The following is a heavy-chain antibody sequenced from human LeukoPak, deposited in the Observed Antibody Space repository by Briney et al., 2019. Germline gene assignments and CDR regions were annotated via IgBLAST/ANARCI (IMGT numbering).Heavy chain of an antibody. Sequence: GGSLRLSCAASGLTFSSYAMSWVRQAPGKGLEWVSAISGSGGSTYYADSVEGRFTISRDNSKNTLYLQMNSLRAEDTAVYYCAKDGYGSGSFDYWGQGTLVTVSS. V-gene: IGHV3-23*01. CDR1: GLTFSSYA. CDR3: AKDGYGSGSFDY. CDR2: ISGSGGST. D-gene: IGHD3-10*01. J-gene: IGHJ4*02.